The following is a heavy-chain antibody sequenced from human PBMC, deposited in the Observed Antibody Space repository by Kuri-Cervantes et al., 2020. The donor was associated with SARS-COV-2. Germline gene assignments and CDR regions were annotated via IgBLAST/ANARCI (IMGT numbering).Heavy chain of an antibody. CDR1: GFTFSSYG. D-gene: IGHD1-1*01. J-gene: IGHJ4*02. Sequence: ETLSLTCAASGFTFSSYGMHWVRQAPGRGLEWVSSIGRDGHTFYADSVRGRFTISRDDSKNTLSLQMSSLRIEDTAIYYCALNYYFNYWGQGNRVPCAS. CDR2: IGRDGHT. V-gene: IGHV3-23*01. CDR3: ALNYYFNY.